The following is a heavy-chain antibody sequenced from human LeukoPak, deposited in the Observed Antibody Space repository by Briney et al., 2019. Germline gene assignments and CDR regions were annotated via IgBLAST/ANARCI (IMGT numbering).Heavy chain of an antibody. Sequence: GRSLRLSCAASGFRFNNYAMHWVRQPPGTGLEWVAVISMDGIQEYYADSVKGRFSISRDNSKNTLYLQMNSLRSEDTAVYYCAREVYSYALDALDLWGQGTMVTVSS. D-gene: IGHD5-18*01. CDR2: ISMDGIQE. J-gene: IGHJ3*01. CDR1: GFRFNNYA. V-gene: IGHV3-30*04. CDR3: AREVYSYALDALDL.